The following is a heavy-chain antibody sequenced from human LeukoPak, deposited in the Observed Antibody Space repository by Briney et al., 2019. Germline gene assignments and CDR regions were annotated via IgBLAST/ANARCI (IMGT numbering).Heavy chain of an antibody. D-gene: IGHD2-21*02. CDR1: GGTFSSYA. V-gene: IGHV1-69*01. Sequence: SVKVSCKASGGTFSSYAISWVRQAPGQGLEWMGGIIPIFGTANYAQKFQGRVTITADESTSTAYMELSSLRSEDTAVYYCAKTLAYCGGDCHQESTSFGYWGQGTLVTVSS. CDR2: IIPIFGTA. J-gene: IGHJ4*02. CDR3: AKTLAYCGGDCHQESTSFGY.